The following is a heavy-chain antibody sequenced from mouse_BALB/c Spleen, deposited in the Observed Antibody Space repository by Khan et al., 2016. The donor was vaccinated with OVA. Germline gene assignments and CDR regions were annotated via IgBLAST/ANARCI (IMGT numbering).Heavy chain of an antibody. J-gene: IGHJ1*01. CDR3: ARNGNYWYFDV. D-gene: IGHD2-1*01. V-gene: IGHV9-3-1*01. CDR2: INTYTGEP. Sequence: QFQLVQSGPELKKPGETVKISCKASGYTFTNYGMNWVKQAPGKGLKWMGWINTYTGEPTYADDFKGWFAFSFETSASTAYLQINNLKNEDTATYFCARNGNYWYFDVWGAGTTVTVSS. CDR1: GYTFTNYG.